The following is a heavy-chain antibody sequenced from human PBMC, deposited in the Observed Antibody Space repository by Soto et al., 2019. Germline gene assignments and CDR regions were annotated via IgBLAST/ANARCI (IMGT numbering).Heavy chain of an antibody. V-gene: IGHV1-69*19. J-gene: IGHJ4*02. D-gene: IGHD3-10*01. Sequence: QVQLVQSGAEMKKPGSSVKVSCQSSGGTFNTYAMNWVRQAPGQGPEWMGDISPMFGAANYAPKVQGRVTITADESTCTSYMQLSSLTSEDTALYFCAREVQVHTPAFVYWGQGTLVTVSS. CDR2: ISPMFGAA. CDR3: AREVQVHTPAFVY. CDR1: GGTFNTYA.